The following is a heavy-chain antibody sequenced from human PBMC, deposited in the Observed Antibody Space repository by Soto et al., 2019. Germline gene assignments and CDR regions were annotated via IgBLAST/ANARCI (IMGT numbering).Heavy chain of an antibody. CDR1: GDTFTSYY. D-gene: IGHD1-1*01. CDR2: INPNGGST. CDR3: ASHDPGARFDP. Sequence: QVRLVQSGAEVKAPGASVKVSCKAPGDTFTSYYMHWVRQAPGHGLEWMGVINPNGGSTRFAQKFQGRVTMTRDTSISTAYMELSSLRSDDTAVYYCASHDPGARFDPWGQGTLVIVSS. V-gene: IGHV1-46*01. J-gene: IGHJ5*02.